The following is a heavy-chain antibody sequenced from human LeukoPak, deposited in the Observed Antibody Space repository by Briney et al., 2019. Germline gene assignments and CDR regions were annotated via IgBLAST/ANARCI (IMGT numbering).Heavy chain of an antibody. CDR1: GGSVSSYY. CDR2: IYTSGST. D-gene: IGHD6-19*01. CDR3: ARDTAVAGIFDY. V-gene: IGHV4-4*07. J-gene: IGHJ4*02. Sequence: SETLSLTCTVSGGSVSSYYWSWIRQPAGKGLEWIGRIYTSGSTNYNPSLKSRVTISVDKSKNQFSLKLRSVTAADTAVYYCARDTAVAGIFDYWGQGTLVTVSS.